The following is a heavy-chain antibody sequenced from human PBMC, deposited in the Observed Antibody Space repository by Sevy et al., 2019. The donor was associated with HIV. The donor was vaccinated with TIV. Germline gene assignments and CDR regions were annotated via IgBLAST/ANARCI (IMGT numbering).Heavy chain of an antibody. CDR2: ISYSGRST. D-gene: IGHD3-3*01. V-gene: IGHV3-23*01. Sequence: GGSLRLSCAGSGFTFGTYAMTWVRQAPGKGLQWVSVISYSGRSTYYADSVQGRVTISRDNSKNTMHLHMNSLRVEDTATYYCARRPDFGVIIPTGVLHVWGQGTTVTVSS. CDR1: GFTFGTYA. J-gene: IGHJ6*02. CDR3: ARRPDFGVIIPTGVLHV.